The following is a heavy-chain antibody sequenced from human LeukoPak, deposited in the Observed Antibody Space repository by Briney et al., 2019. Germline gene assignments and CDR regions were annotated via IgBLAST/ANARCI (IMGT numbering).Heavy chain of an antibody. J-gene: IGHJ5*02. CDR2: ISSSSSTI. CDR1: GFTFSSYS. CDR3: ARELGGWFDP. Sequence: GGSLRLSCAASGFTFSSYSMNWVRQAPGKGLEWVSYISSSSSTIYYADSVEGRFTISRDNAKNSLYLQMNSLRAEDTAVYYCARELGGWFDPWGQGTLVTVSS. V-gene: IGHV3-48*04.